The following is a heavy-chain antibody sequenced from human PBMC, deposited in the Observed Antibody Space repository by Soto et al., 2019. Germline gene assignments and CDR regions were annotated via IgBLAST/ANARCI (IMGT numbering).Heavy chain of an antibody. D-gene: IGHD3-10*01. V-gene: IGHV3-9*01. CDR3: AKSVVGELFIGYFDY. J-gene: IGHJ4*02. CDR2: ISWNSGSI. CDR1: GFTFDDYA. Sequence: HPGGSLRLSCAASGFTFDDYAMHWVRQAPGKGLEWVSGISWNSGSIGYADSVKGRFTISRDNAKNSLYLQMNSLRAEDTALYYCAKSVVGELFIGYFDYWGQGTLVTVSS.